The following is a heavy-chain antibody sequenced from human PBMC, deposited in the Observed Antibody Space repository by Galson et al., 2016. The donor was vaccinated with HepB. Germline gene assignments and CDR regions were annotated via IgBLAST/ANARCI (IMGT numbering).Heavy chain of an antibody. CDR1: SGFISDYH. CDR2: VSSSGST. D-gene: IGHD3-16*01. CDR3: ARPRQGPFSYVQD. Sequence: SETLSLTCTVSSGFISDYHWTWIRKPPGKGLEWIGCVSSSGSTKYNTSLKSRVTILLDTSNNQFSLKLSSGTAADTSVYDCARPRQGPFSYVQDWGQGTLVTVPS. J-gene: IGHJ4*02. V-gene: IGHV4-59*01.